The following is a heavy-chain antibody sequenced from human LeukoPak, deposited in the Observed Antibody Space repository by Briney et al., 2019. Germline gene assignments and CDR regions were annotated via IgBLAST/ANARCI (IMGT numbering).Heavy chain of an antibody. V-gene: IGHV3-7*01. D-gene: IGHD5-18*01. CDR2: IKQDGSEE. CDR3: ARGYSYGLAPFDY. Sequence: PGGSLRLSCVASGFTFTNYWMSWVRQVPGKGLEWVANIKQDGSEELYADSVRGRYTISRDNAKNSLYLQMNSLRAADTAVYHCARGYSYGLAPFDYWGQGTLVSVSS. CDR1: GFTFTNYW. J-gene: IGHJ4*02.